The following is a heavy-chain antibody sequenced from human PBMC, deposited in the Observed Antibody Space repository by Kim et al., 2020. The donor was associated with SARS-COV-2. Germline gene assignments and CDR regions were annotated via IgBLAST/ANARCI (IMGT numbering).Heavy chain of an antibody. CDR1: GFTFSSYG. CDR3: ARDNDYSNYLNYFDY. J-gene: IGHJ4*02. Sequence: GRSLRLSCAASGFTFSSYGMHWVRQAPGKGLEWVAVIWYDGSNKYYADSVKGRFTISRDNSKNTLYLQMNSLRAEDTAVYYCARDNDYSNYLNYFDYWGQGTLVTVSS. D-gene: IGHD4-4*01. CDR2: IWYDGSNK. V-gene: IGHV3-33*01.